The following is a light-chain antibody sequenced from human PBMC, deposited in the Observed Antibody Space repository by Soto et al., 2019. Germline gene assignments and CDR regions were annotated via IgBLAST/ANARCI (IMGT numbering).Light chain of an antibody. CDR3: CSYAGSGIVVV. Sequence: QSALTQPASVSGSPGQSITISCTGTSSDIGSYNLVSWYQQHPGKAPKLMIYEGSKRPSGVSNRFSGSKSGNTASLTISGLQAEDEADYYCCSYAGSGIVVVFGGGTKLTVL. J-gene: IGLJ2*01. CDR2: EGS. V-gene: IGLV2-23*01. CDR1: SSDIGSYNL.